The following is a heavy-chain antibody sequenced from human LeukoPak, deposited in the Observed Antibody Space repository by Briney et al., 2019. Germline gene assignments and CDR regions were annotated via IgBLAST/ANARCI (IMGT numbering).Heavy chain of an antibody. J-gene: IGHJ5*02. CDR2: IYYSGST. Sequence: PSETLSLTCTVSGGSISSSSYYWGWIRQPPGKGLEWIGSIYYSGSTYYNPSLKSRVTISVDTSKNQFSLKLSSVTAADTAVYYCARALAAYQLPYHRWFDPWGQGTLVTVSS. D-gene: IGHD2-2*02. CDR3: ARALAAYQLPYHRWFDP. CDR1: GGSISSSSYY. V-gene: IGHV4-39*07.